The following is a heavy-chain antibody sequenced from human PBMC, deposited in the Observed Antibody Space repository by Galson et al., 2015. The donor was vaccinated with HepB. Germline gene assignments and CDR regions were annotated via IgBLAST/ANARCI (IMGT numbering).Heavy chain of an antibody. CDR1: GFTFSSYA. V-gene: IGHV3-30-3*01. CDR2: ISYDGSNK. J-gene: IGHJ6*02. CDR3: ARDHVVGGFGGLYYYYGMDV. Sequence: SLRLSCAASGFTFSSYALHWVRQAPGKGLEWVAVISYDGSNKYYADSVKGRFTISRDNSKNTLYLQMNSLRGEDTAVYYCARDHVVGGFGGLYYYYGMDVWGQGTTVTVSS. D-gene: IGHD3-10*01.